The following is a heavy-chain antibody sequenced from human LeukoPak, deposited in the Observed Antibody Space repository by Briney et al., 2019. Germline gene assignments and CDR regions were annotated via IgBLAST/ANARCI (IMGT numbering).Heavy chain of an antibody. CDR1: GFTFSNYG. D-gene: IGHD5-12*01. V-gene: IGHV3-48*02. J-gene: IGHJ4*02. CDR2: ISSSSDAI. Sequence: GGSLRLSCAASGFTFSNYGMNWVRQTPGKGLEWVSYISSSSDAIYYADSVRGRFTISRDNAKNSLYLEMNSLRDEDTAVYYCARAMRSGYDYWGQGTLVTVSS. CDR3: ARAMRSGYDY.